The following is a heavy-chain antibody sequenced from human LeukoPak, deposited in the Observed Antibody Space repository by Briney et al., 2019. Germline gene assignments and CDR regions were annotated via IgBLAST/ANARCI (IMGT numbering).Heavy chain of an antibody. V-gene: IGHV3-30*04. J-gene: IGHJ4*01. CDR3: ARRWDSSGPIAY. CDR1: GFSFTSFS. Sequence: PGGSLRLSCAASGFSFTSFSIHWVRHTPDKGLEWLAVISFDGTTKYYADSVKGRFTISRDNSKNTVFLQMNSLRFEDTALYFCARRWDSSGPIAYWGQGTLVSVSS. CDR2: ISFDGTTK. D-gene: IGHD3-22*01.